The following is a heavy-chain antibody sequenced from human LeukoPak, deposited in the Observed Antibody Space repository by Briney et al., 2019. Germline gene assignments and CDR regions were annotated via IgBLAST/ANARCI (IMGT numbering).Heavy chain of an antibody. D-gene: IGHD3-22*01. CDR3: ARGQGITMIVVDSTVDY. V-gene: IGHV3-64*01. Sequence: GGSLRLSCAASGFTFSSYAMHWVRQAPGKGLEYVSAISSNGGSTYYANSVKGRFTISRDNSKNTLYLQMGSLRAEDMAVYYCARGQGITMIVVDSTVDYWGQGTLVTVSS. J-gene: IGHJ4*02. CDR1: GFTFSSYA. CDR2: ISSNGGST.